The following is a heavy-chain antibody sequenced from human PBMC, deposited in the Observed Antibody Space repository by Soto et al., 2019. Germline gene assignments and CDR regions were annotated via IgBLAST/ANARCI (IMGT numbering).Heavy chain of an antibody. Sequence: SHTLSLTCTVSGGSISSGNYSWSWIRPLPGKGLEWIGFISYSGTTHYSASLRSRVSISVDTSKNQFSLDLSSVTAADTAVYYCATMGTPVTGLYYFDYWGQGTLVTVSS. J-gene: IGHJ4*02. CDR1: GGSISSGNYS. CDR2: ISYSGTT. D-gene: IGHD4-17*01. CDR3: ATMGTPVTGLYYFDY. V-gene: IGHV4-30-4*01.